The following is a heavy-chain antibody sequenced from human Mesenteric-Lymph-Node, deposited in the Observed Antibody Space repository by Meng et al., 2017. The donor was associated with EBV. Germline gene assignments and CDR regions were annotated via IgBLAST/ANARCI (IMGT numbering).Heavy chain of an antibody. J-gene: IGHJ4*02. Sequence: QLQLKGSVPGRLKPSRPRPLTSAVSGGSISSGGYYWTWIRQPPGKGLEWIGYMYSSGSTYYNPSLESRFAMSLDTYKNQFSLRLTSVTAADTALYYCARGAYEGSGSKFADWGQGTLVTVAS. CDR3: ARGAYEGSGSKFAD. CDR2: MYSSGST. V-gene: IGHV4-30-4*01. CDR1: GGSISSGGYY. D-gene: IGHD3-10*01.